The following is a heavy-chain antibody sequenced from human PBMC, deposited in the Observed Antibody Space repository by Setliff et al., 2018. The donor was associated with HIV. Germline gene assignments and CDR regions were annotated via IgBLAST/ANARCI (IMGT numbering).Heavy chain of an antibody. J-gene: IGHJ3*02. Sequence: TSETLSLTCTVSGGSISSGSYYWNWIRQPAGKGLEWIGRIYTSGSTNYNPSLKSRVTISVDTSKNQFSLKLSSVTAADAAVYYCARGAPISPGAFDIWGQGTMVTVSS. CDR1: GGSISSGSYY. D-gene: IGHD1-26*01. CDR3: ARGAPISPGAFDI. V-gene: IGHV4-61*02. CDR2: IYTSGST.